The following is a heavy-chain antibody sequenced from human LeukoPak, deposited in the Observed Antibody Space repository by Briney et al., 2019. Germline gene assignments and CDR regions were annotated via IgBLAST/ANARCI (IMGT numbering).Heavy chain of an antibody. CDR3: ARPRYVSGSLDS. D-gene: IGHD3-10*01. Sequence: SETLSLTCAVCGGSFSGHYWTWIRQPLGKGLEWIGEINHSGSTTYNPSLNNRVTISIDTSKNQFSLKLRSVTAADTAVYYCARPRYVSGSLDSWGQGTLVTVSS. V-gene: IGHV4-34*01. CDR2: INHSGST. J-gene: IGHJ4*02. CDR1: GGSFSGHY.